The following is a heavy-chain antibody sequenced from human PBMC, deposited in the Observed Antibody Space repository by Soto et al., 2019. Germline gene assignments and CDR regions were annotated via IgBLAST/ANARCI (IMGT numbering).Heavy chain of an antibody. J-gene: IGHJ4*02. CDR2: IIPIFGTA. Sequence: QVQLVQSGAEVKKPGSSVKVSCKASGGTFSSYAISWVRQAPGQGLEWMGGIIPIFGTANYAQKFQGRVTFTADESTSTAYMELSSLRSEDTAVYYCARAREYYYGSGSVYYFDYWGQGTLVTVSS. V-gene: IGHV1-69*01. CDR1: GGTFSSYA. D-gene: IGHD3-10*01. CDR3: ARAREYYYGSGSVYYFDY.